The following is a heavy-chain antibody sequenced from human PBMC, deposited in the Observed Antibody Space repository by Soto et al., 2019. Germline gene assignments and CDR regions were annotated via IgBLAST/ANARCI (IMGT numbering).Heavy chain of an antibody. CDR3: ARVMLLPNPAADF. Sequence: QVHLVQSGAEVRKPGASVKVSCKTSGYTFTTYGIIWVRQAPGQHLEWLGWISARNGDTNYAQGCQGRVTFTTDTSTSTAYMELKNLRSDDTAGYFCARVMLLPNPAADFWGQGTLVTVSS. D-gene: IGHD2-21*01. CDR2: ISARNGDT. CDR1: GYTFTTYG. V-gene: IGHV1-18*04. J-gene: IGHJ4*02.